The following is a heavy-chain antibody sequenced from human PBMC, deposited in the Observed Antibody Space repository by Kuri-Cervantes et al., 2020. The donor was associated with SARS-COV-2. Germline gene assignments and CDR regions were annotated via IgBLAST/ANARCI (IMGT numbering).Heavy chain of an antibody. Sequence: ASVKVSCKASGGTFSSYALSWVRQAPGQGLEWVGWIRDYNDDTDFGEKFQGRGTLTRDSTTSTALMELRSLRSDDTAVYYCARVLDYGDYLDYYMDVWGKGTTVTVSS. CDR3: ARVLDYGDYLDYYMDV. CDR2: IRDYNDDT. V-gene: IGHV1-18*01. J-gene: IGHJ6*03. CDR1: GGTFSSYA. D-gene: IGHD4-17*01.